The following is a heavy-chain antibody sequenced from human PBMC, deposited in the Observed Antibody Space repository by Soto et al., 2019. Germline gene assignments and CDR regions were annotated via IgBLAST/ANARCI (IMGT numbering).Heavy chain of an antibody. D-gene: IGHD6-6*01. CDR2: IKQDGSEK. V-gene: IGHV3-7*01. CDR3: ARVYSSSSGRAIDS. J-gene: IGHJ4*02. CDR1: GFTFSSYW. Sequence: GESLKISCAASGFTFSSYWMNWVRQAPGKGLEWVANIKQDGSEKNYVDSVKGRFTISRDNAKTSLYLQMNSLRAEDTAVYYCARVYSSSSGRAIDSWGQGTLVTVSS.